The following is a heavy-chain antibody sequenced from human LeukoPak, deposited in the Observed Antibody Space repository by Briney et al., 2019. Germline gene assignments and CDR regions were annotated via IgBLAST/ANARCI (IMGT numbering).Heavy chain of an antibody. CDR1: GFTFSSYS. J-gene: IGHJ4*02. V-gene: IGHV3-21*01. CDR2: ISSSSSYI. CDR3: AGIWFGDPTAFDY. Sequence: KSGGSLRLSCAASGFTFSSYSMNWVRQAPGKGLEWVSSISSSSSYIYYADSVKGRFTISRDNAKNSLYLQMNSLRAEDTAVYYCAGIWFGDPTAFDYWGQGTLVTVSS. D-gene: IGHD3-10*01.